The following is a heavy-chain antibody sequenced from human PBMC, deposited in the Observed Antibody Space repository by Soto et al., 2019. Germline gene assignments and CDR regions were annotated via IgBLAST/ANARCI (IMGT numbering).Heavy chain of an antibody. J-gene: IGHJ4*02. CDR3: ATPYSSSWFSPFDY. Sequence: EVQLLESGGGLVQPGGSLRLSCAATGFSLGSYAMSWVRQAPGKGLEWVSSIGAGYGTYYADSVKGRFTISRDNSKNTLYLQMNSLRAEDTAIYYCATPYSSSWFSPFDYWGQGSLVTASS. D-gene: IGHD6-13*01. CDR1: GFSLGSYA. CDR2: IGAGYGT. V-gene: IGHV3-23*01.